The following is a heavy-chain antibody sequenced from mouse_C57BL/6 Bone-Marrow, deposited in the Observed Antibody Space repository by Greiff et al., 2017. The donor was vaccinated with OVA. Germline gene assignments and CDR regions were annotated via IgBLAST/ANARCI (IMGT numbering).Heavy chain of an antibody. J-gene: IGHJ2*01. V-gene: IGHV1-26*01. CDR2: INPNNGGT. D-gene: IGHD2-5*01. CDR1: GYTFTDYY. Sequence: VQLKQSGPELVKPGASVKISCKASGYTFTDYYMNWVKQSHGKSLEWIGDINPNNGGTSYKQKFKGKATLTVDKSSSTAYMELRSLTSEDSAVYYCALYYSNYAYYFDYWGQGTTLTVSS. CDR3: ALYYSNYAYYFDY.